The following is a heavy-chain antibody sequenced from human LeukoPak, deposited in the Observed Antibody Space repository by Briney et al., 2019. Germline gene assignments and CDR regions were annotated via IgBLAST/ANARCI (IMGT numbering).Heavy chain of an antibody. J-gene: IGHJ4*02. CDR1: GFTFDDYA. Sequence: GGSLRLPCAASGFTFDDYAMHWVRHAQGQGLDLVSLISWNGASTYYADSVKGRFTISRDNSKNTLYLQMNSLRAEDTAVYYCAKGKYYGSGSAGDYWGQGTLVTVSS. D-gene: IGHD3-10*01. CDR3: AKGKYYGSGSAGDY. V-gene: IGHV3-43D*03. CDR2: ISWNGAST.